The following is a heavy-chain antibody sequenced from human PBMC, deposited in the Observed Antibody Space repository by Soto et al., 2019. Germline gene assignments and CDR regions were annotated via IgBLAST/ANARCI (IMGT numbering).Heavy chain of an antibody. Sequence: SVKVSCKASGGTFSSYAISWVRQAPGQGLEWMGGIIPIFGTANYAQKFQGRVTITADESTSTAYMELSSLRSEDTAVYYCARDGEMATIKGHYYGMDVWGQGTTVTVSS. CDR1: GGTFSSYA. V-gene: IGHV1-69*13. CDR3: ARDGEMATIKGHYYGMDV. D-gene: IGHD5-12*01. CDR2: IIPIFGTA. J-gene: IGHJ6*02.